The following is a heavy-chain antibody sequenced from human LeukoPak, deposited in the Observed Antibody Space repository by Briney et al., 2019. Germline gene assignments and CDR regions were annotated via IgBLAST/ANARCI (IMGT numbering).Heavy chain of an antibody. CDR3: AGGDSFSWYD. Sequence: SGVSLRLSCSVSGFSFTNFWMGWVRHAPGRGLEWGANTHPERKEKAHVESVRGRFTIARDNSKDVMFLEMNGLRVKDSGVNYFAGGDSFSWYDWGQGTLVTVSS. J-gene: IGHJ4*02. CDR2: THPERKEK. D-gene: IGHD6-13*01. V-gene: IGHV3-7*04. CDR1: GFSFTNFW.